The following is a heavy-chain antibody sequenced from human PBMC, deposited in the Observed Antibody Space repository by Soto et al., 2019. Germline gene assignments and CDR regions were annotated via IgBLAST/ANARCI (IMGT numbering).Heavy chain of an antibody. CDR2: ISAYNGKR. Sequence: QGPLLQSGDEVQKPGASVRVSCRASGYDFTSYGISWVRQAPGQGLEWVSWISAYNGKRDTAQKFQGRVTMTLDTSTDTAHMELGDLTSADTAVYYCARGRIVASIHDAFEIWGQGTMVAVSS. CDR1: GYDFTSYG. J-gene: IGHJ3*02. V-gene: IGHV1-18*01. CDR3: ARGRIVASIHDAFEI. D-gene: IGHD2-21*01.